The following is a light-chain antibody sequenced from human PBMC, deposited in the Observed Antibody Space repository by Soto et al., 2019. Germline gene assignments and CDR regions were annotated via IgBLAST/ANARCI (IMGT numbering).Light chain of an antibody. CDR2: AAS. CDR3: QKYSSAPPT. V-gene: IGKV1-27*01. Sequence: DIPMTQSPSSLSASVGDRVTITCRASQDISNYLAWYQQKPGKVPKLLIYAASNLQSGVPSRFSGSGSGTDFTLTISSLQPEDFATYYCQKYSSAPPTFAQGTKVEIK. J-gene: IGKJ1*01. CDR1: QDISNY.